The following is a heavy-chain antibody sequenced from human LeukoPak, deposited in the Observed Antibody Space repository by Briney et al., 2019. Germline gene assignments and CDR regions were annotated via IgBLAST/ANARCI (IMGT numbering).Heavy chain of an antibody. CDR2: ISSSSSYI. V-gene: IGHV3-21*01. J-gene: IGHJ5*02. CDR1: GFTFSSYS. CDR3: ARDRSGPGGFDP. D-gene: IGHD6-19*01. Sequence: VGSLRLSCAASGFTFSSYSMNWVRQAPGKGLEWVSSISSSSSYIYYADSVKGRFTISRDNAKNSLYLQMNSLRAEDTAVYYCARDRSGPGGFDPWGQGTLVTASS.